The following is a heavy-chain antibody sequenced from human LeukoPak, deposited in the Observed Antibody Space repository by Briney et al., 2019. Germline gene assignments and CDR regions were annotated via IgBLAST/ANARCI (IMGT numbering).Heavy chain of an antibody. CDR1: GFNFSGYE. CDR2: ISSRGDSR. D-gene: IGHD4-17*01. CDR3: AHYDWDV. V-gene: IGHV3-48*03. J-gene: IGHJ6*02. Sequence: GGSLRLSCAASGFNFSGYEMNWVRQAAGKGLGWVSYISSRGDSRHYADSVKGRFVISRDNAKNSLYLQMYSLRVEDTAVYYCAHYDWDVWGQGTTVTVSS.